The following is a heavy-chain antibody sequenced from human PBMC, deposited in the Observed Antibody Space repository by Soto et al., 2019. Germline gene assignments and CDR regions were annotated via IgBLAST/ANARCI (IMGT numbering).Heavy chain of an antibody. D-gene: IGHD3-10*01. J-gene: IGHJ6*02. CDR2: IYYSGST. CDR1: GGSISSYY. V-gene: IGHV4-59*01. CDR3: ARDAGPTTNYGSGSYYFAYYGMDV. Sequence: SETLSLTCTVSGGSISSYYWSWIRQPPGKGLEWIGYIYYSGSTNYNPSLKSRVTISVDTSKNQFSLKLSSVTAADTAVYYCARDAGPTTNYGSGSYYFAYYGMDVWGQGTTVTVSS.